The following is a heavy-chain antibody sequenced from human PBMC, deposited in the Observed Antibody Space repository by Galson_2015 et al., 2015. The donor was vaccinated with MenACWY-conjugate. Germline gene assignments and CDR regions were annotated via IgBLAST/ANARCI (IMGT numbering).Heavy chain of an antibody. V-gene: IGHV1-3*01. J-gene: IGHJ4*02. D-gene: IGHD1-26*01. CDR1: GYTFNSYG. CDR2: INAGNGNT. Sequence: SVKVSCKASGYTFNSYGITWVRQAPGQRLEWMGWINAGNGNTKYSQKFQGRVTITRDTSASTAYMELSSLRSEDTAVYYCARDLRGSYLVWGQGTLVTVSS. CDR3: ARDLRGSYLV.